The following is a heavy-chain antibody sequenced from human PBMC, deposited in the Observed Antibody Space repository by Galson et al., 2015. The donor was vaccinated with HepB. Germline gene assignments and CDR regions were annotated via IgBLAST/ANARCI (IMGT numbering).Heavy chain of an antibody. D-gene: IGHD3-22*01. CDR2: INPNSGGT. J-gene: IGHJ2*01. V-gene: IGHV1-2*04. Sequence: SVKVSCKASGYTFTGYYMHWVRQAPGQGLEWMGWINPNSGGTNYAQKFQGWVTMTRDTSISTAYMELSRLRSDDTAVYYCARAIGVAKPGAPYWYFDLWGRGTLVTVSS. CDR1: GYTFTGYY. CDR3: ARAIGVAKPGAPYWYFDL.